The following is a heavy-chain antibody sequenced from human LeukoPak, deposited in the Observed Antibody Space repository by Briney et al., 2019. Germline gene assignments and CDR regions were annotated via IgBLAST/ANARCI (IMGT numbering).Heavy chain of an antibody. Sequence: ASVTVSCKASGYTFTSHGISWVRQAPGQGLEWMGWISAYNGNTNYAQKLQGRVTMTTDTSTSTAYMELRSLRSDDTAVYYCARDSLAGGVDYWGQGTLVTVSS. CDR2: ISAYNGNT. D-gene: IGHD6-13*01. V-gene: IGHV1-18*01. J-gene: IGHJ4*02. CDR3: ARDSLAGGVDY. CDR1: GYTFTSHG.